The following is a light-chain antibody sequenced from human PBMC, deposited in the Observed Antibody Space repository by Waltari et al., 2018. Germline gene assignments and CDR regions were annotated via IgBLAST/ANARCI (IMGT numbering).Light chain of an antibody. J-gene: IGKJ4*01. CDR2: GAS. V-gene: IGKV3-15*01. CDR3: QQYNNWPLT. Sequence: EIVMTQSPATLSVSPGERANLACRASQSVNSNLAWYQQRPGQAPRRLIYGASTTATGIPARFTGSGSGTEFTLTISSLQSEDFAVYYCQQYNNWPLTFGGGTEVEIK. CDR1: QSVNSN.